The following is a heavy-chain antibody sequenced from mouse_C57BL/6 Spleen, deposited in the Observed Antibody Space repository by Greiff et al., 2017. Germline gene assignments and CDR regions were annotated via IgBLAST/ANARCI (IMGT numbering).Heavy chain of an antibody. CDR1: GFTFSSYT. CDR2: ISGGGGNT. J-gene: IGHJ4*01. Sequence: EVKLMESGGGLVKPGGSLKLSCAASGFTFSSYTMSWVRQTPEKRLEWVATISGGGGNTYYPDSVKGRFTISRDNAKNTLYLQMSSLRSEDTALYYCARSLYDYDRSYAMDYWGQGTSVTVSS. D-gene: IGHD2-4*01. CDR3: ARSLYDYDRSYAMDY. V-gene: IGHV5-9*01.